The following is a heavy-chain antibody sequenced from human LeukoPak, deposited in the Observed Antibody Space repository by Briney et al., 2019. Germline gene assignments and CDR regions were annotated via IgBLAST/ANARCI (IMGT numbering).Heavy chain of an antibody. D-gene: IGHD1-14*01. Sequence: SETLSLTCTVSGGPISSYYWSWIRQPPGKGLEWIGYIYYSGSTNYNPSLKSRVTISVDTSKNQFSLKLSSVTAADTAVYYCARGVSRSGLGYWGQGTLVTVSS. V-gene: IGHV4-59*01. CDR1: GGPISSYY. J-gene: IGHJ4*02. CDR2: IYYSGST. CDR3: ARGVSRSGLGY.